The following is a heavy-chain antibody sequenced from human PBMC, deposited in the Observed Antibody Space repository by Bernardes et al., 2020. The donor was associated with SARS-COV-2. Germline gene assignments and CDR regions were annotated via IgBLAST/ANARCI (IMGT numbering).Heavy chain of an antibody. CDR1: GFSFSSYG. CDR3: AKDYIAYSSNWNFDY. V-gene: IGHV3-30*18. D-gene: IGHD6-13*01. CDR2: ISYDGSNK. Sequence: GGSLRLSCAASGFSFSSYGMHWVRQAPGKGLEWVALISYDGSNKYYADSVKGRFTISRDNSKNTLYLQMNSLRADDTAVYYCAKDYIAYSSNWNFDYWGQGTLVSVSS. J-gene: IGHJ4*02.